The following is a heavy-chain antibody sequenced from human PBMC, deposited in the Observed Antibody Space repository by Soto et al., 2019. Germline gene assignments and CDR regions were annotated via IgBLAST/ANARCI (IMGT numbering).Heavy chain of an antibody. J-gene: IGHJ6*02. CDR3: ARGGYYFYYGMDV. V-gene: IGHV4-31*03. CDR1: GGSISSGGYY. Sequence: SETLSLTCTVSGGSISSGGYYWSWIRQHPGKGLEWIGYIYYSGTTYYNPSLKSRVTISVDTSKNQFSLKLSSVTAADTAVYYCARGGYYFYYGMDVWGQGTTVTVSS. CDR2: IYYSGTT.